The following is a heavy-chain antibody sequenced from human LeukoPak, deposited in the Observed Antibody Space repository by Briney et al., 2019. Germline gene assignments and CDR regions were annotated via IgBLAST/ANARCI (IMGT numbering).Heavy chain of an antibody. CDR1: GFTFDDYA. J-gene: IGHJ4*02. V-gene: IGHV3-9*01. CDR2: ISWNSGSI. CDR3: ARGSVAGSY. D-gene: IGHD6-19*01. Sequence: GGSLRLSCAASGFTFDDYAMHWVRQAPGKGLEWVSGISWNSGSIGYADSVKGRFTISRDNAKNSLYLQMNSLRAEDTAVYYCARGSVAGSYWGQGTLVTVSS.